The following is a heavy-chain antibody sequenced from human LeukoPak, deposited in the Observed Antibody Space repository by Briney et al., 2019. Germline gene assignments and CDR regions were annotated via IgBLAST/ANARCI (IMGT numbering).Heavy chain of an antibody. Sequence: PGGSLRLSCAASGFTFSSYGMHWVRLAPGKGMEWVAVISYDGSNKYYADSVKGRFTISRDNSKNTLYLQMNSLRAEDTAVYYCARTPARWSIAPDYWGQGTLVTVSS. CDR1: GFTFSSYG. V-gene: IGHV3-30*03. CDR3: ARTPARWSIAPDY. D-gene: IGHD6-6*01. CDR2: ISYDGSNK. J-gene: IGHJ4*02.